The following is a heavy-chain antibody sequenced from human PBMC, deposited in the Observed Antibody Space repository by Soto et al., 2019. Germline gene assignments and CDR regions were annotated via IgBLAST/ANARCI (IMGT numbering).Heavy chain of an antibody. CDR1: GGSINNSNYY. V-gene: IGHV4-39*01. Sequence: QVQLQESGPGLVKPSETLSLTCTVSGGSINNSNYYWGWIRQPPGKGLEWIGTIYYTGSTYYNPSLKSRVTISVDTSKNQFALKLSSVTAADTAVYYCARPPRYGDYITDAFDVWGQGTMVTVSS. J-gene: IGHJ3*01. D-gene: IGHD4-17*01. CDR3: ARPPRYGDYITDAFDV. CDR2: IYYTGST.